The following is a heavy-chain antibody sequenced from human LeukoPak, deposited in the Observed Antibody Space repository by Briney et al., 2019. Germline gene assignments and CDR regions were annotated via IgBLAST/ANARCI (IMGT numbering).Heavy chain of an antibody. CDR3: ARDYGRSRDYGMDV. Sequence: PGVSLRHSCAASGFTFSNYWMHWVRQAPGKGLVWVSRINSDGSSTTYADSVKGRFTISRDNAKNTLYLQMNSLRAEDTAVYYCARDYGRSRDYGMDVWGQGTTVTVSS. CDR1: GFTFSNYW. V-gene: IGHV3-74*03. CDR2: INSDGSST. J-gene: IGHJ6*02. D-gene: IGHD3-10*01.